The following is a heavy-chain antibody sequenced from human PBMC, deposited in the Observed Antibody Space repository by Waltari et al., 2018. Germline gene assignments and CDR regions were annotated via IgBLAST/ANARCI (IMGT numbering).Heavy chain of an antibody. CDR3: ARGSGYRSDKWFAP. J-gene: IGHJ5*02. CDR2: IYAGDSDT. Sequence: EVQLVQSGAQVKKSGESLKISCKASGYDFTNYWIAWVRQTPGKGLEWMGIIYAGDSDTKYSPSFQGQITIAVDKSISVAYLQWTSLKASDSSFYYCARGSGYRSDKWFAPWGQGTLVSVSS. V-gene: IGHV5-51*01. CDR1: GYDFTNYW. D-gene: IGHD3-22*01.